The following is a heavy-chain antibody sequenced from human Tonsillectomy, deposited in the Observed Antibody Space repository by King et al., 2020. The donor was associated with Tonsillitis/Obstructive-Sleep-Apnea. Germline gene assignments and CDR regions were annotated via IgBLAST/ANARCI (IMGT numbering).Heavy chain of an antibody. V-gene: IGHV3-23*01. CDR2: IGSSGATT. CDR1: GFTFSSYP. D-gene: IGHD1-7*01. CDR3: ANIGTGTRNFDY. J-gene: IGHJ4*02. Sequence: VQLLESGGGLVQPGGSLRLSCAASGFTFSSYPMGWVRRAPGKGLEWVSSIGSSGATTYYADSVKGRFTISRDNSENTLYLQMSSLRAEDTAVYYCANIGTGTRNFDYWGQGTLVTVSS.